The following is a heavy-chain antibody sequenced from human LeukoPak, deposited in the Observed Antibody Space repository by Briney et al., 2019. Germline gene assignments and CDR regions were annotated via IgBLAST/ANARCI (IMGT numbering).Heavy chain of an antibody. J-gene: IGHJ2*01. Sequence: SETLSLTCTVSGGSISSSSYYWGWIRQPPGKGLEWIGSIYYSGSTYYNPSLKSRVTISVDTSKNQFSLKLSSVTAADTAVYYCARLDPPAAAGFDWYFDLWGRGTLVTVSS. CDR3: ARLDPPAAAGFDWYFDL. CDR1: GGSISSSSYY. D-gene: IGHD6-13*01. V-gene: IGHV4-39*01. CDR2: IYYSGST.